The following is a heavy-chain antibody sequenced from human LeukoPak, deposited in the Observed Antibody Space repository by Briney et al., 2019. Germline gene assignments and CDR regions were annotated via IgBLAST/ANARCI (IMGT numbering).Heavy chain of an antibody. J-gene: IGHJ4*02. D-gene: IGHD3-22*01. V-gene: IGHV3-7*03. CDR1: GFTFINYC. CDR2: IHQDGNEG. CDR3: ARAPYYSRIEYYFEF. Sequence: SGGSRRPSCAPSGFTFINYCMNWVRQPPGKGREWVANIHQDGNEGYYVDSVKGRFTISRDNARNSVYLQMNSLRVEDTAVYYCARAPYYSRIEYYFEFWGQGTLVTVSS.